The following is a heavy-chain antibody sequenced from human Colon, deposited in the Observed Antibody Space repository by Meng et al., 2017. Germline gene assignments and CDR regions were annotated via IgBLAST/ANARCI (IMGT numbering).Heavy chain of an antibody. CDR3: AREGAVVTTIGGGYFDY. J-gene: IGHJ4*02. Sequence: EVQLVESGGGLVKPGGFLRLSCAASGFTLTGYSMNWVRQAPGKGLEWVSSISSTTRYIYYADSLKGRFTISRDNAKNSLYLQMNSLRAEDTAVYYCAREGAVVTTIGGGYFDYWGQGILVTVSS. D-gene: IGHD2-21*02. CDR2: ISSTTRYI. V-gene: IGHV3-21*01. CDR1: GFTLTGYS.